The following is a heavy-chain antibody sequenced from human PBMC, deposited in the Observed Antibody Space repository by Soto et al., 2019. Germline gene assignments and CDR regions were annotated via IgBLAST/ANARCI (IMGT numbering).Heavy chain of an antibody. Sequence: EVQLVESGGGVVRPGGSLRLSCAASGFTFADYGMSWVRPAPGKGLGWVSGINWNGGSTGYADFVKGRFTISRDNAKKSLYLPMKGLRAEDTALDYGARLSSSGWYGPGRYWGHGTLVTVSS. CDR3: ARLSSSGWYGPGRY. J-gene: IGHJ4*01. CDR2: INWNGGST. D-gene: IGHD6-19*01. CDR1: GFTFADYG. V-gene: IGHV3-20*04.